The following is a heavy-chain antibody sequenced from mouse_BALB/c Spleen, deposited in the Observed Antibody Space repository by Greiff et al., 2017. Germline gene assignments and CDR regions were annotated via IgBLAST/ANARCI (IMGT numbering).Heavy chain of an antibody. CDR1: GFSLTSYG. CDR2: KWAGGST. V-gene: IGHV2-9*02. Sequence: VKLMESGPGLVAPSQSLSITCTVSGFSLTSYGVHWVRQPPGKGLEWLGVKWAGGSTNYNSALMSRLSISKDNSKSQVFLKMNSLQTDDTAMYYCARESSRGDYFDYWGQGTTLTVSS. CDR3: ARESSRGDYFDY. J-gene: IGHJ2*01.